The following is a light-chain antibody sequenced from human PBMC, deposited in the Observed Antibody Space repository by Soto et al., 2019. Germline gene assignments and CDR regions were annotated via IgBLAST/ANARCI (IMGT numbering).Light chain of an antibody. V-gene: IGKV3-20*01. CDR1: QSVSHF. CDR2: GAS. Sequence: EIVLTQSPATLSLSPGERATLTCRASQSVSHFLAWYQQKPGQAPRLHIYGASTRATGIPDRFTGSGSGTDFTLTISRLEPEDFAVYYCQQYGSSPRTFGQGTKVDIK. CDR3: QQYGSSPRT. J-gene: IGKJ1*01.